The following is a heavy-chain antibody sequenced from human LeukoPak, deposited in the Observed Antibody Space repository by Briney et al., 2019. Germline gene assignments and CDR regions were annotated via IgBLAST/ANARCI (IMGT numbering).Heavy chain of an antibody. CDR2: IRQDGGVK. CDR1: GFTFSNYW. J-gene: IGHJ4*02. CDR3: ARDSPTY. V-gene: IGHV3-7*01. Sequence: GGSLRLSCAASGFTFSNYWMSWVRQAPGKGLEWVANIRQDGGVKNYVDSVKGRFTISRDNAKNLLYLQMNSLRAEDTAVYYCARDSPTYWGQGTLVTVSS.